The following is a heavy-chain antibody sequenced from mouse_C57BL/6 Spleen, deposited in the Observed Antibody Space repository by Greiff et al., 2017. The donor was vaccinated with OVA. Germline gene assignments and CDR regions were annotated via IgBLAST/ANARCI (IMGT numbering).Heavy chain of an antibody. CDR1: GFTFSDYY. CDR2: ISNGGGST. CDR3: TSCYYDYPFYYAMDY. V-gene: IGHV5-12*01. J-gene: IGHJ4*01. Sequence: EVQLVESGGGLVQPGGSLKLSCAASGFTFSDYYMYWVRQTPEKRLEWVAYISNGGGSTYYPDTVKGRFTISRDNAKNTLYLQMSSLKSEDTAMYYCTSCYYDYPFYYAMDYWGQGTSVTVSS. D-gene: IGHD2-4*01.